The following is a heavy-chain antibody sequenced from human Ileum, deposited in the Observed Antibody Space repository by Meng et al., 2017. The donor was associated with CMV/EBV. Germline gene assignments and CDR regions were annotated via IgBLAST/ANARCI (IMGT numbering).Heavy chain of an antibody. CDR1: GAAISSGDYY. V-gene: IGHV4-30-4*08. J-gene: IGHJ5*02. D-gene: IGHD6-13*01. CDR2: IFFSGNT. CDR3: ARFRIAALGNLFDP. Sequence: QAALQESGPGLVKPSQTLALSCTVSGAAISSGDYYWSWIRQPPGKGLEWIGYIFFSGNTYYNPSLNNRVIISIDTPRNQFSLKVDSVTAADTAVYYCARFRIAALGNLFDPWGHGTLVTVSS.